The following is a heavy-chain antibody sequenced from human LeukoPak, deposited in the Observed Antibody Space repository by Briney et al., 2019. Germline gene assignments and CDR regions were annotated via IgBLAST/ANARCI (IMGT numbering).Heavy chain of an antibody. V-gene: IGHV1-69*06. CDR1: GGTFSSYA. D-gene: IGHD3-10*01. CDR3: ATDLRGVKHYYYGMDV. J-gene: IGHJ6*02. Sequence: GASVKVSCKASGGTFSSYAISWVRQAPGQGLEWMGGIIPIFGTANYAQKFQGRVTMTEDTSTDTAYMELSSLRSEDTAVYYCATDLRGVKHYYYGMDVWGQGTTVTVSS. CDR2: IIPIFGTA.